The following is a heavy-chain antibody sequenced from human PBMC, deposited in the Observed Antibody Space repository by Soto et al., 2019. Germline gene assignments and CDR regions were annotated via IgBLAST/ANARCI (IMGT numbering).Heavy chain of an antibody. CDR3: AKDPVEMAPRTGYYGMDV. J-gene: IGHJ6*04. D-gene: IGHD5-12*01. V-gene: IGHV3-30*18. CDR1: GFSFSSYG. CDR2: ISYDGNYK. Sequence: QVRLVESGGGVVQPGRSLRLSCVASGFSFSSYGMHWVRQAPGKGLEWVAVISYDGNYKSYADSVKGRITISRDNSKKTLDLQMNSLRPEDTAVFYCAKDPVEMAPRTGYYGMDVWGKGTTVTVSS.